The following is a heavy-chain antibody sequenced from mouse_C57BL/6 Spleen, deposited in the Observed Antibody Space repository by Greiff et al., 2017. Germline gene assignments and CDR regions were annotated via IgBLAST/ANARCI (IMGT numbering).Heavy chain of an antibody. CDR2: IYPGSGNT. V-gene: IGHV1-76*01. D-gene: IGHD2-12*01. CDR3: ARYDSGWFAY. J-gene: IGHJ3*01. CDR1: GYTFTDYY. Sequence: QVQLQQSGAELVRPGASVKLSCKASGYTFTDYYINWVKQRPGQGLEWIARIYPGSGNTYYNEKFKGKATLTAEKSSSTAYMQLSSLASEDSAVYVRARYDSGWFAYWGQGTLVTVSA.